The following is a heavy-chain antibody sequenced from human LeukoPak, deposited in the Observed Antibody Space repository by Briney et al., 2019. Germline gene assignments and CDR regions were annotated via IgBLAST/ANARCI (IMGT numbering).Heavy chain of an antibody. CDR1: GGSFSGYY. J-gene: IGHJ4*02. Sequence: SETLSLTCAVYGGSFSGYYWSWIRQPPGKGLEWIGEINHSGSTNHNPSLKSRVTISVDTSKNQFSLKLSSVTAADTAVYYCARSGYSYGEDYWGQGTLVTVSS. CDR2: INHSGST. D-gene: IGHD5-18*01. CDR3: ARSGYSYGEDY. V-gene: IGHV4-34*01.